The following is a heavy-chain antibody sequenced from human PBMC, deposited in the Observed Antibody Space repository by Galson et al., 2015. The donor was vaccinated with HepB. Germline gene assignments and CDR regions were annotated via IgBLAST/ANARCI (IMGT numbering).Heavy chain of an antibody. V-gene: IGHV3-64*02. CDR2: ISANGRIT. J-gene: IGHJ3*02. D-gene: IGHD3-22*01. Sequence: SLRLSCAASGFTFRTYAMHWVRQAPGKGLEHVSAISANGRITYYADSLKGRFTISRDNSKNTLYLQMGSLRPEDMAVYYCARDHDTSGYYSRVAAFDIWGQGTMVTVSS. CDR3: ARDHDTSGYYSRVAAFDI. CDR1: GFTFRTYA.